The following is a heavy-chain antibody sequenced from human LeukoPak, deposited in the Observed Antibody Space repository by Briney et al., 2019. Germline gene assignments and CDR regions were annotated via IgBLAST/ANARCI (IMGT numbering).Heavy chain of an antibody. CDR1: GITFSSYW. J-gene: IGHJ4*02. CDR2: IKQDGSEK. D-gene: IGHD3-9*01. V-gene: IGHV3-7*01. CDR3: ARVRGTLTGCFDY. Sequence: GGSLRLSCAASGITFSSYWMSWVRQAPGKGLEWVANIKQDGSEKYYVDSVKGRFTISRDNAKNSLYLQMNSLRAEDMAVYYCARVRGTLTGCFDYWGQGTLVTVSS.